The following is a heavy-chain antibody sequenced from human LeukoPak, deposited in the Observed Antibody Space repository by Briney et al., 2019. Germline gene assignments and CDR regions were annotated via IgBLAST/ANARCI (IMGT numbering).Heavy chain of an antibody. D-gene: IGHD6-13*01. V-gene: IGHV1-69*13. J-gene: IGHJ4*02. Sequence: ASVKVSCKASGGTFSSYAISWVRQAPGQGLEWMGGIIPVFGTANYAQKFQGRVTITADESTSTAYMELSSLRSEDTAVYYCASGIEPIAALARIDYWGQGTLVTVSS. CDR3: ASGIEPIAALARIDY. CDR1: GGTFSSYA. CDR2: IIPVFGTA.